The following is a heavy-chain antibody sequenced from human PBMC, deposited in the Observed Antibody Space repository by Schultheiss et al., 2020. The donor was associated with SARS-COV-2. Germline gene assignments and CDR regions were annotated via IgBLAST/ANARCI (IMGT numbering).Heavy chain of an antibody. CDR1: GFSLSTSGMC. J-gene: IGHJ6*02. D-gene: IGHD2-21*02. CDR3: ARMVVTAIPYYAMDV. Sequence: SGPTRVKPTQTLTLTCTFSGFSLSTSGMCVSWIRQPPGKALEWLARIDWDDDKYYSTSLKTRLTISKDTSKNQVVLTMTNMDPVDTATYYCARMVVTAIPYYAMDVWGQGTTVTVSS. CDR2: IDWDDDK. V-gene: IGHV2-70*11.